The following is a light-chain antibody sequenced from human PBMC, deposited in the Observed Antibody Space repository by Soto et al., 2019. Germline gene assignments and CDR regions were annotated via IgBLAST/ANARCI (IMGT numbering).Light chain of an antibody. V-gene: IGKV3-20*01. CDR1: QSVGSNY. CDR3: QQYGSSRWT. Sequence: EILLTQSPCTLSWSPGERATLSCRASQSVGSNYLAWYQQNPGQAPRLLIYGASSRATGIPDRFSGSGSGTDFTLTISRLEPEDFEVYYCQQYGSSRWTFGQGTKVDIK. J-gene: IGKJ1*01. CDR2: GAS.